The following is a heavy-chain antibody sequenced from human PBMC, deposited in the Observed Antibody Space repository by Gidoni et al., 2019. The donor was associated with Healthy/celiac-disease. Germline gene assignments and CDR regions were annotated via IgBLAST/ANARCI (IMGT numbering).Heavy chain of an antibody. D-gene: IGHD6-19*01. J-gene: IGHJ4*02. CDR3: SRDDGRASSGWYSGDY. CDR1: GFPFSRHA. CDR2: KSYDGINK. V-gene: IGHV3-30*04. Sequence: QVQLVESGGGVVQPGRSLRPSCAASGFPFSRHAMHWAGQAPGKGQEWVAVKSYDGINKYYADSVKGRFTISRDDSKSTLFLQMNSLRPEDTAVYYCSRDDGRASSGWYSGDYWGQGTLVTVSS.